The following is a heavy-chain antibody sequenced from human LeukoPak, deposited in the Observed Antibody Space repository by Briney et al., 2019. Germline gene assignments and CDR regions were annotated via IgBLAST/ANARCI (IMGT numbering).Heavy chain of an antibody. V-gene: IGHV3-23*01. D-gene: IGHD2-2*01. CDR3: ARRLGYCSTTSCYVAPFDY. J-gene: IGHJ4*02. CDR1: GFTFSSYA. Sequence: GGSLRLSCAASGFTFSSYAMSWVRRAPGKGLEWVSAISAGGGATYYADSVKGRFTISRDNSKNTLYLQMNSLRAEDTAACYCARRLGYCSTTSCYVAPFDYWGQGTLVTVSS. CDR2: ISAGGGAT.